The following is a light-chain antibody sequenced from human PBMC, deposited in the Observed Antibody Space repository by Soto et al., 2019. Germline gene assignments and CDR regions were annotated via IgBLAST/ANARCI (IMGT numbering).Light chain of an antibody. CDR1: QSVSTT. CDR2: LAS. Sequence: EIVLTHCPGTLSLSPGERATLSARASQSVSTTVAWYHQKPGQAPRLLIYLASTRAPGIPARFSGSGSGTEFTLTISSLQSEDFAVYYCQQYNNWPPTTFGQGTRLEIK. CDR3: QQYNNWPPTT. V-gene: IGKV3D-15*01. J-gene: IGKJ5*01.